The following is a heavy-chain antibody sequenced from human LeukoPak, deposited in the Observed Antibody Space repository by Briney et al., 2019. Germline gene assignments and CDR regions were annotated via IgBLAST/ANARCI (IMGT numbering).Heavy chain of an antibody. J-gene: IGHJ4*02. CDR3: ARVRGVANPFDY. CDR1: GYTFTSYY. Sequence: ASVKVSCKASGYTFTSYYMHWVRQAPGQGLEWMGWTNPNSGGTNYAQKFQGRVTMTRDTSISTAYMELSRLRSDDTAVYYCARVRGVANPFDYWGQGTLVTVSS. D-gene: IGHD3-10*01. V-gene: IGHV1-2*02. CDR2: TNPNSGGT.